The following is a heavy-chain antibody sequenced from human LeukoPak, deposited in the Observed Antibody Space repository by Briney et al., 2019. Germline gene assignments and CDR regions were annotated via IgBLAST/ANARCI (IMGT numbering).Heavy chain of an antibody. J-gene: IGHJ4*02. CDR3: ARDRLVGAPGGYFDY. CDR1: GFTFSTDW. Sequence: PGGSMRRSCAASGFTFSTDWMHWVRQALGKGLVWVSRINSDGSSTSYADSVKGRFTISRDNAKNTLYLQMNSLRDEDTAVYYCARDRLVGAPGGYFDYWGQGTLVTVSS. CDR2: INSDGSST. D-gene: IGHD1-26*01. V-gene: IGHV3-74*01.